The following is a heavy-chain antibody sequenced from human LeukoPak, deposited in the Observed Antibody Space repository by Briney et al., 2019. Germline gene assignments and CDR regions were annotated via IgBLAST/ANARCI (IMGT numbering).Heavy chain of an antibody. CDR1: GVSFSGYY. CDR3: ASLYGSGSYYYYYGMDV. Sequence: SETLSLTCAVYGVSFSGYYWSWIRQPPGKGLEWIGEINHSGSTNYNPSLKSRVTISVDTSKNQFSLKLSSVTAADTAVYYCASLYGSGSYYYYYGMDVWGQGTTVTVSS. V-gene: IGHV4-34*01. D-gene: IGHD3-10*01. CDR2: INHSGST. J-gene: IGHJ6*02.